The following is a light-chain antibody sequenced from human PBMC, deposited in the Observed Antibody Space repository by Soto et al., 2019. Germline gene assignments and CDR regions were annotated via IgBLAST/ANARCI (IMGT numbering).Light chain of an antibody. V-gene: IGKV1-39*01. CDR2: AAS. CDR1: QGIDNY. Sequence: GDIVTLTCRASQGIDNYLAWYQQKPGKAPNLLVYAASSLQSGVPSRVTGSGSGTDFTLTISSLKPEDFATYFCQQSYTTPITFGQGTRLEIK. J-gene: IGKJ5*01. CDR3: QQSYTTPIT.